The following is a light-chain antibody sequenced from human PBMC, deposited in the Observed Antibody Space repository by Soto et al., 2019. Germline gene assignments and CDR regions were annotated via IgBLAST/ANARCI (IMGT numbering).Light chain of an antibody. V-gene: IGLV1-44*01. CDR2: SND. J-gene: IGLJ1*01. CDR1: SFNIGTYN. CDR3: AAWDDSLNSYV. Sequence: QSVLTQPTSGSGTPGQRVTISCSGSSFNIGTYNVNWYQQLPGTAPKLLVYSNDQRPSGVPDRFSGSKSGTSASLAISGLQSEDEADYYCAAWDDSLNSYVFGIGTKVTVL.